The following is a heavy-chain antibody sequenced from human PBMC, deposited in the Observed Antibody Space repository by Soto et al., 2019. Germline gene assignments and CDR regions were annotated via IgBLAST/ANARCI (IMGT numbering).Heavy chain of an antibody. CDR3: ARSSSKYYYYYGMDV. D-gene: IGHD2-2*01. V-gene: IGHV5-51*01. Sequence: GESLKISCKGSGYTFTSYWIGWVRQMPGKGLEWMGIIYPGDSDTRYSPSFQGRVTISADKAVSTAYLQWSSLKASDTAIYYCARSSSKYYYYYGMDVWGQGTTVTVSS. J-gene: IGHJ6*02. CDR2: IYPGDSDT. CDR1: GYTFTSYW.